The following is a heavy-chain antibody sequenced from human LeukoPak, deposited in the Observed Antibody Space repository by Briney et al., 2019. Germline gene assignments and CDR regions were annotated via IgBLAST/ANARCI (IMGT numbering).Heavy chain of an antibody. D-gene: IGHD5-12*01. V-gene: IGHV3-23*01. CDR2: ISGSGGST. CDR3: AKALYSGYDTSYYGMDV. CDR1: GFTFSSYG. J-gene: IGHJ6*04. Sequence: PGRSLRLSCAASGFTFSSYGMSWVRPAPGKGLEWVSAISGSGGSTYYADSVKGRFTISRDNSKNTLYLQMNSLRAEDTAVYYCAKALYSGYDTSYYGMDVWGKGTTVTVSS.